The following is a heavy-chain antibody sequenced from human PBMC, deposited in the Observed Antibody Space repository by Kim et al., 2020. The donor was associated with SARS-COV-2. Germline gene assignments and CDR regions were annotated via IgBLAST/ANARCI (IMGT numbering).Heavy chain of an antibody. J-gene: IGHJ4*02. V-gene: IGHV3-30-3*01. Sequence: GGSLRLSCAAPGFTFSSYAMHWVRQAPGKGLEWVAVISYDGSNKYYADSVKGRFTISRDNSKNTLYLQMNSLRAEDTAVYYCARDAVPDYDFWSGLSTFDSSGQGTPVTLSS. D-gene: IGHD3-3*01. CDR2: ISYDGSNK. CDR3: ARDAVPDYDFWSGLSTFDS. CDR1: GFTFSSYA.